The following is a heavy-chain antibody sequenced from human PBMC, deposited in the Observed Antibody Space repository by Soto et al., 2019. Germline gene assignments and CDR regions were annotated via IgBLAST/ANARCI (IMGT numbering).Heavy chain of an antibody. J-gene: IGHJ6*03. V-gene: IGHV3-23*01. Sequence: GGSLRLSCAASGFTFSSYAMSWVRQAPGKGLEWVSAISGSGGSTYYADSVKGRFTISRDNSKNTLYLQMNSLRAEDTAVYYCGYSSSHLYYYYYMDVWGKGTTVTVSS. D-gene: IGHD6-6*01. CDR2: ISGSGGST. CDR1: GFTFSSYA. CDR3: GYSSSHLYYYYYMDV.